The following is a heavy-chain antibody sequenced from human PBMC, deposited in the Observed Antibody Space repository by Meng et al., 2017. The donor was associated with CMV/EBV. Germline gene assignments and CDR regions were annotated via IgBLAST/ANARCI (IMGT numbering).Heavy chain of an antibody. D-gene: IGHD6-13*01. CDR3: ARDASSWYSGEIYYYYYGMDV. J-gene: IGHJ6*02. CDR2: ISSSGSTI. CDR1: GFTFSDYY. Sequence: GGSLRLSCAASGFTFSDYYMSWIRQAPGKGLEWVSYISSSGSTIYYADSVKGRFTISRDNAKNSLYLQMNSLRAEDTAVYYCARDASSWYSGEIYYYYYGMDVWGQGTTVTVSS. V-gene: IGHV3-11*04.